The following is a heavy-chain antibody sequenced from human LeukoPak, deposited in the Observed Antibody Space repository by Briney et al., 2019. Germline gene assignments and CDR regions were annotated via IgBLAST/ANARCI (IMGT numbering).Heavy chain of an antibody. V-gene: IGHV1-2*06. CDR2: INPNSGGT. Sequence: ASVKVSCKASGFTFTSSAMQWVRQAPGQGLEWMGRINPNSGGTNYAQKFQGRVTMTRDTSISTAYMELSRLRSDDTAVYYCARDSYSSSWAPLDYWGQGTLVTVSS. J-gene: IGHJ4*02. D-gene: IGHD6-13*01. CDR1: GFTFTSSA. CDR3: ARDSYSSSWAPLDY.